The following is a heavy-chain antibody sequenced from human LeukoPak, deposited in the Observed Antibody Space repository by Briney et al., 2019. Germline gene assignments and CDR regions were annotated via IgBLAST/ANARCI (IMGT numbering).Heavy chain of an antibody. D-gene: IGHD6-19*01. CDR3: VGGTGWRLDS. CDR2: ISSSSTST. J-gene: IGHJ1*01. Sequence: GGSLRLSCAASGFTFSDYYMSWIPQAPGKGLEWVSYISSSSTSTNYADSVKGRFTISRDNAKNSLYLQMNSLRVEDTAVYYCVGGTGWRLDSWGQGTLVTVSS. V-gene: IGHV3-11*05. CDR1: GFTFSDYY.